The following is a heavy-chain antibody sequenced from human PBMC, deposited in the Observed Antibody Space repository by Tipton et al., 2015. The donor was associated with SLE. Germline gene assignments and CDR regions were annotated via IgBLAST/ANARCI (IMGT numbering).Heavy chain of an antibody. J-gene: IGHJ4*02. D-gene: IGHD6-19*01. CDR2: ISAYNGNT. CDR1: GYTFTSYG. V-gene: IGHV1-18*01. Sequence: QVQLVQSGAEVKKPGASVKVSCKASGYTFTSYGISWVRQAPGQGLEWMGWISAYNGNTNYAQKLQDRVTMTTDTSTSTAYMELRSLRSDDTAVYCCARDWAVAGMDRGNPPFDYWGQGTLVTVSS. CDR3: ARDWAVAGMDRGNPPFDY.